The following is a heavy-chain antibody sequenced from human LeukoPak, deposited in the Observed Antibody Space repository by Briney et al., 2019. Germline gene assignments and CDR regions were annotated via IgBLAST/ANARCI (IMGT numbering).Heavy chain of an antibody. CDR1: GFTFDDYG. Sequence: PGGSLRLSCAASGFTFDDYGMSWVRQAPGKGLEWVSGINWNGGSTGYADSVKGRFTISRDNSKNTLYLQMNSLRAEDTAVYYCARSSSGVLGYCSGGSCSTTYTHISPTPLDYWGQGTLVTVSS. J-gene: IGHJ4*02. D-gene: IGHD2-15*01. V-gene: IGHV3-20*04. CDR3: ARSSSGVLGYCSGGSCSTTYTHISPTPLDY. CDR2: INWNGGST.